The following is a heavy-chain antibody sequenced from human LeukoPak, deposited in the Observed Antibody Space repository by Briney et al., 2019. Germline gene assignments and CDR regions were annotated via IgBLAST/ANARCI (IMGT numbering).Heavy chain of an antibody. CDR3: ARAAAGTGNWFDP. CDR1: GYIFTSYG. Sequence: GASVKVSCKASGYIFTSYGISWVRQAPGQGLEWMGGIIPIFGTANYAQKFQGRVTITTDESTSTAYMELSSLRSEDTAVYYCARAAAGTGNWFDPWGQGTLVTVSS. D-gene: IGHD6-13*01. CDR2: IIPIFGTA. V-gene: IGHV1-69*05. J-gene: IGHJ5*02.